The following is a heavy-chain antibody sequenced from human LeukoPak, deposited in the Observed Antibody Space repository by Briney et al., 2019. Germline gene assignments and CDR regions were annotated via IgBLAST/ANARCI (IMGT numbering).Heavy chain of an antibody. V-gene: IGHV3-30*02. CDR3: AKKWSGDYDSSDVNDAFDI. D-gene: IGHD3-22*01. J-gene: IGHJ3*02. CDR1: GFTFSSYA. CDR2: IQYDGTNK. Sequence: PGGSLRLSCAASGFTFSSYAMNWVRQAPGKGLEWVTFIQYDGTNKYYADSVKGRFTISRDNSKNTLYLQMNSLRPEDTAVYYCAKKWSGDYDSSDVNDAFDIWGQGTMVTVSS.